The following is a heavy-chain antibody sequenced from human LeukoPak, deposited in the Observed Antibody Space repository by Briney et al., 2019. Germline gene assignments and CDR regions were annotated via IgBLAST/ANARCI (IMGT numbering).Heavy chain of an antibody. CDR3: ARRRGNFWTDYYAFDY. CDR1: GGSISNDAYY. D-gene: IGHD3/OR15-3a*01. J-gene: IGHJ4*02. CDR2: IYYSGDT. V-gene: IGHV4-61*09. Sequence: SQTLSLTCTVSGGSISNDAYYWTWIRQPPGKGLEWIGYIYYSGDTNYSPSLTSRVTISLDTSKNQFSLKLSSVTAADTAVYYCARRRGNFWTDYYAFDYWGLGTLVTVSS.